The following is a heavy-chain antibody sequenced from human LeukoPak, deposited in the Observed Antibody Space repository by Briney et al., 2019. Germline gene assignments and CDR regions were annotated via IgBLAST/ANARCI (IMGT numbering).Heavy chain of an antibody. CDR3: ASFWRGSKRHYYYGMDV. J-gene: IGHJ6*02. V-gene: IGHV4-34*01. CDR2: INHSGST. D-gene: IGHD3-3*01. Sequence: SETLSLTCAVYGGSFSGYYWSWIRQPPGKGLEWIGEINHSGSTNYNPSLKSRVTISVDTSKNQFSLKLSSVTAADTAVYYCASFWRGSKRHYYYGMDVWGQGTTVTVSS. CDR1: GGSFSGYY.